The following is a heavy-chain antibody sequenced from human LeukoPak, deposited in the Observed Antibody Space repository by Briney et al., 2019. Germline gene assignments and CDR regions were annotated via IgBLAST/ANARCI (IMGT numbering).Heavy chain of an antibody. D-gene: IGHD6-6*01. CDR1: GFTFSSYA. CDR2: ISYDGSNK. V-gene: IGHV3-30*04. Sequence: GGSLRLSCAASGFTFSSYAMHWVRQAPGKGLEWVAVISYDGSNKYYADSVKGRFTISRDNSKNTLYLQMNSLRAEDTAVYYCARGSRTLRGAFDIWGQGTMVTVSS. J-gene: IGHJ3*02. CDR3: ARGSRTLRGAFDI.